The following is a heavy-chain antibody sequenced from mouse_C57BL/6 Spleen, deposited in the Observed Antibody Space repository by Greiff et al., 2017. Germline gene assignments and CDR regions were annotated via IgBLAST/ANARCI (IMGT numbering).Heavy chain of an antibody. CDR1: GYTFTSYG. D-gene: IGHD1-1*01. Sequence: VQLQQSGAELARPGASVKLSCKASGYTFTSYGISWVKQRTGQGLEWIGEIYPRSGNTYYNEKFKGKATLTADKSSSTAYMALRSLTSEDSAVYFCASAYGSSYVNYAMDYWGQGTSVTVSS. CDR2: IYPRSGNT. CDR3: ASAYGSSYVNYAMDY. J-gene: IGHJ4*01. V-gene: IGHV1-81*01.